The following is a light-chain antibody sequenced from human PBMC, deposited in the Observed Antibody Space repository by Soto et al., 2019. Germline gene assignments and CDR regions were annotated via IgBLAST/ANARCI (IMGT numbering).Light chain of an antibody. CDR3: QQSYKSWT. Sequence: DIQMTQSPSSLPASVGDRVTITCRASQSIASRLNWYQQKPGKAPTLLIYAASSLQSGVPSRFRGSGSGTDFTLTISSLQPEDFATYYCQQSYKSWTFGQGTKVELK. CDR2: AAS. CDR1: QSIASR. V-gene: IGKV1-39*01. J-gene: IGKJ1*01.